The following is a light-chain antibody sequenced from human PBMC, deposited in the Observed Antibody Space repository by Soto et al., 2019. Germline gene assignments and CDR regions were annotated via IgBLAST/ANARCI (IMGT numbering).Light chain of an antibody. CDR3: QQSYTSWWT. J-gene: IGKJ1*01. Sequence: DIHMTQSPWSISASEGARVTITCRASQSISTSLNWYRQKPGKAPELLIYAASSLQSWVPSRFTGSGSGTDFTLTISSLQPEDFATYYCQQSYTSWWTFGQGTKVDI. CDR1: QSISTS. V-gene: IGKV1-39*01. CDR2: AAS.